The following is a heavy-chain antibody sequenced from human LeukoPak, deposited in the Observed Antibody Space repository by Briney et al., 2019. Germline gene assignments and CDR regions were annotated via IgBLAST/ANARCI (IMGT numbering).Heavy chain of an antibody. CDR1: GGSISSSSYY. V-gene: IGHV4-39*01. CDR2: IYYSGST. Sequence: PSETLSLTCTVSGGSISSSSYYWGWIRQPPGKGLEWIGSIYYSGSTYYNPSLKSRVTISVDTSKNQFSLKLSSVTAADTAVYYCARHWTRKSFDPWGQGTLVTVSS. D-gene: IGHD3/OR15-3a*01. J-gene: IGHJ5*02. CDR3: ARHWTRKSFDP.